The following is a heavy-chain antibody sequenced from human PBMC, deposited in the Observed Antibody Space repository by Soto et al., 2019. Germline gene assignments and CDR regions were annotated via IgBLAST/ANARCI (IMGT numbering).Heavy chain of an antibody. CDR3: ARVRKGGYSYGFRWFDP. CDR2: IIPIFGTA. J-gene: IGHJ5*02. D-gene: IGHD5-18*01. V-gene: IGHV1-69*01. Sequence: QVQLVQSGAEVKKPGSSVKVSCKASGGTFSSYAISWVRQAPGQGLEWMGGIIPIFGTANYAQKFQGRVTITADESTSTAYMELSSLRSEDTAVYYCARVRKGGYSYGFRWFDPWGQGTLVTVSS. CDR1: GGTFSSYA.